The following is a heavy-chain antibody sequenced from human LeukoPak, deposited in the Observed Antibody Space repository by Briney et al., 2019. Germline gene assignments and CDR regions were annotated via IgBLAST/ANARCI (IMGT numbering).Heavy chain of an antibody. V-gene: IGHV3-23*01. J-gene: IGHJ4*02. Sequence: PGGSLRLSCAAPGFTFSSYATSWVRQAPGKGLGWGSAISGSGGSTYYADSVKGRFTISRDNSKNTLYLQMNSLRAEDTAVYYCAKDTSGYSEYWGQGTLVTVSS. CDR3: AKDTSGYSEY. CDR2: ISGSGGST. CDR1: GFTFSSYA. D-gene: IGHD5-12*01.